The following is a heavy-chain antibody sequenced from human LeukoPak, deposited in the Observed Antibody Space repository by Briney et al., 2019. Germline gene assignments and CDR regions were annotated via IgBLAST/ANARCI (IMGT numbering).Heavy chain of an antibody. V-gene: IGHV3-23*01. CDR1: GFTFSSYA. J-gene: IGHJ4*02. Sequence: GGSLRLSCAVSGFTFSSYAMSWVRQAPGKGLEWVSAISGSGGSTYYADSVKGRFTISRDNSKNTLYLQMNSLRAKDTAVYYCAKDGDVVVTAIFDYWGQGALVTVSS. CDR2: ISGSGGST. CDR3: AKDGDVVVTAIFDY. D-gene: IGHD2-21*02.